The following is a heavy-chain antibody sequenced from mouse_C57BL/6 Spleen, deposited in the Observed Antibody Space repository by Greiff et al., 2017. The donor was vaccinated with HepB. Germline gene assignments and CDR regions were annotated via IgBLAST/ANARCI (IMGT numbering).Heavy chain of an antibody. Sequence: DVKLVESGPGLVKPSQSLSLTCSVTGYSITSGYYWNWIRQFPGNKLEWMGYISYDGSNNYNPSLKNRISITRDTSKNQFFLKLNSVTTEDTATYYCARALYYDYGYFDYWGQGTTLTVSS. CDR2: ISYDGSN. CDR1: GYSITSGYY. V-gene: IGHV3-6*01. J-gene: IGHJ2*01. D-gene: IGHD2-4*01. CDR3: ARALYYDYGYFDY.